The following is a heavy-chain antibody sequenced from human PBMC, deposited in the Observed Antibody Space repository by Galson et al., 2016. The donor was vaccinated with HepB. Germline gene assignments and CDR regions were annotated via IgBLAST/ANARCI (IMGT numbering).Heavy chain of an antibody. CDR1: GFIFSDYD. V-gene: IGHV3-69-1*01. J-gene: IGHJ5*02. CDR2: ITNVGIV. Sequence: SLRLSCAASGFIFSDYDMNWVRQTPGKGLEWVAHITNVGIVYADSVKGRFTISRDNAKNSLYLQMNSLRVEDTAVYYCARDRLGWFDPWGQGTLVTVSS. D-gene: IGHD3-16*01. CDR3: ARDRLGWFDP.